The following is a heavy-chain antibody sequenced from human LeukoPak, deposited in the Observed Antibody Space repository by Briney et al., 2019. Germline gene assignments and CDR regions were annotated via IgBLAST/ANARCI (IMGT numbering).Heavy chain of an antibody. Sequence: GGSLRLSCAASGFTFSSYEMNWVRHAPGKGLEWVSYISSSGSTIYYADSVKGRFTISRDNAKNSLYLQMNSLRAEDTAVYCCARDAAQDYGGTLFDYWGQGTLVTVSS. CDR2: ISSSGSTI. CDR3: ARDAAQDYGGTLFDY. CDR1: GFTFSSYE. D-gene: IGHD4-23*01. V-gene: IGHV3-48*03. J-gene: IGHJ4*02.